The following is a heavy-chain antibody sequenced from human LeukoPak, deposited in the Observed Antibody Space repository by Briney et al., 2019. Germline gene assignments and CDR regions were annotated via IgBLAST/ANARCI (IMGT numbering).Heavy chain of an antibody. CDR3: ARSMGINWFDP. V-gene: IGHV5-51*01. Sequence: GESLKISCKGSGYSVTSYWIGWVRQMPGKGLEWMGIIYPADSDIRYSPSFQGQVTISADKSISTAYLQWSSLKASDTAMYYCARSMGINWFDPWGQGTLVTVSS. CDR2: IYPADSDI. CDR1: GYSVTSYW. D-gene: IGHD6-13*01. J-gene: IGHJ5*02.